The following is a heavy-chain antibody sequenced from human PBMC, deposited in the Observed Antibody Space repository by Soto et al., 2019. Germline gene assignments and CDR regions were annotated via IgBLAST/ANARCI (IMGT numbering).Heavy chain of an antibody. CDR3: ARGVRVWPSGWSRVYFDY. CDR1: GGSFSGYY. V-gene: IGHV4-34*01. J-gene: IGHJ4*02. CDR2: INHSGST. Sequence: SETLSLTCAVYGGSFSGYYWSWIRQPPGKGLEWIGEINHSGSTNYNPSLKSRVTISVDTSKNQFSLKLSSVTAADTAVYYCARGVRVWPSGWSRVYFDYWGQGTLVTVSS. D-gene: IGHD6-19*01.